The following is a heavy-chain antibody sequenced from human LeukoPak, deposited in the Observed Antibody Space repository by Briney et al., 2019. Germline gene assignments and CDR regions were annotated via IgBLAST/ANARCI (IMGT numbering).Heavy chain of an antibody. CDR2: IYYGGNT. J-gene: IGHJ4*02. Sequence: PSQTLSLTCTVSGGSISSGDYYWSWTRQHPGKGLEWIGYIYYGGNTYYNPSLESRVTISLDTSKNKFSLKLSSVTAADTAVYYCASGGALVATLAYWGQGILVTVSS. CDR3: ASGGALVATLAY. D-gene: IGHD5-12*01. V-gene: IGHV4-31*03. CDR1: GGSISSGDYY.